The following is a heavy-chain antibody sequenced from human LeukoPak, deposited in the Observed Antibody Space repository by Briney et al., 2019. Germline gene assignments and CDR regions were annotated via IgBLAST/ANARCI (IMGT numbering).Heavy chain of an antibody. CDR2: ISGSGGST. V-gene: IGHV3-23*01. CDR1: GFTFSSYA. J-gene: IGHJ5*02. CDR3: AKDSSSFLNWFDP. Sequence: PGGSLRLSCAASGFTFSSYAMSWDRQAPGKGLEWVSTISGSGGSTYYADSAKGRFTISRDNSKNTLYLQMNSLRAEDTAVYYCAKDSSSFLNWFDPWGQGTLVTVSS. D-gene: IGHD6-6*01.